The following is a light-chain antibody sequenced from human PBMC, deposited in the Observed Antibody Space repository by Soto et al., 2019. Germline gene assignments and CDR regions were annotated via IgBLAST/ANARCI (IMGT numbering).Light chain of an antibody. Sequence: QSVLTQPASVSGSPGQSITISCTGTSSDVGFSNYVFWYQQHPGKAPKLIISDVSNRPSGVSNRFSGSKSGNTASLTISGLQSEDEADYYCSSYTGSSTDVFGTGTKVTVL. CDR1: SSDVGFSNY. CDR2: DVS. CDR3: SSYTGSSTDV. J-gene: IGLJ1*01. V-gene: IGLV2-14*01.